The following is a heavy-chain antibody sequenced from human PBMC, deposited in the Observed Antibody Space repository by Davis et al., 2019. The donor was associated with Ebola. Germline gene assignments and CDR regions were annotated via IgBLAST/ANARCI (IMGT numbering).Heavy chain of an antibody. Sequence: PSETLSLTCTVSGGSISGTISNWVWIRQPPGKGLEWIGTMYYSGSSYYNPSLKSRVTISVDTSKNQFSLKLASMTAADTAVYYCARALMTYSTVTTRYYYFGMDVWGQGTTVTVSS. D-gene: IGHD4-11*01. CDR3: ARALMTYSTVTTRYYYFGMDV. CDR2: MYYSGSS. V-gene: IGHV4-39*07. J-gene: IGHJ6*02. CDR1: GGSISGTISN.